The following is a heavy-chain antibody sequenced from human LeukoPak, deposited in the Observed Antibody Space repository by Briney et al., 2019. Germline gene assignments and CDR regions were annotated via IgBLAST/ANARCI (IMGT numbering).Heavy chain of an antibody. CDR3: ANGLAYYFDH. J-gene: IGHJ4*02. CDR2: ISGSGGST. Sequence: GGSLRLSCAASGFTFSSYGMSWVRQAPGEGLEWVSAISGSGGSTYYADSVKGRFTISRDNSKNTLYLQMNSLRAEDTAVYYCANGLAYYFDHWGQGTLVTVSS. D-gene: IGHD6-19*01. CDR1: GFTFSSYG. V-gene: IGHV3-23*01.